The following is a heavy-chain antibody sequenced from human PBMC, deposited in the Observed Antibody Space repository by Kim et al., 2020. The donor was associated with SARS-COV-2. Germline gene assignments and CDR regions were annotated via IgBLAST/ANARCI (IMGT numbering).Heavy chain of an antibody. J-gene: IGHJ5*02. D-gene: IGHD6-13*01. CDR2: IIPIFGTA. CDR1: GGTFSSYA. Sequence: SVKVSCKASGGTFSSYAISWVRQAPGQGLEWMGGIIPIFGTANYAQKFQGRVTITADESTSTAYMELSSLRSEDTAVYYCARSISFIAAAGTRGNWFDPWGQGTLVTVSS. V-gene: IGHV1-69*13. CDR3: ARSISFIAAAGTRGNWFDP.